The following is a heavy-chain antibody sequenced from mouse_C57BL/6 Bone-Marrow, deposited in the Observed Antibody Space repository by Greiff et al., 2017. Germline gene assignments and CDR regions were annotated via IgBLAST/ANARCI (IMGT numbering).Heavy chain of an antibody. V-gene: IGHV5-6*01. CDR2: ISSGGSYT. J-gene: IGHJ3*01. CDR3: ASGGRGAY. D-gene: IGHD3-1*01. CDR1: GFTFSSYG. Sequence: EVQLVESGGDLVKPGGSLKLSCAASGFTFSSYGMSWVRQTPDTRLEWVATISSGGSYTYYPDSVKGRFTISRDNAKNTLYLQMSSLKSEDTAMYYCASGGRGAYWGQGTLVTVSA.